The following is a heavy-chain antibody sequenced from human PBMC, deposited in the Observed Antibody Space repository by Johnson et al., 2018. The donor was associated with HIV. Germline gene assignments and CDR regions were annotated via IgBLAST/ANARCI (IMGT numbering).Heavy chain of an antibody. J-gene: IGHJ3*02. Sequence: VQLVESGGGLVQPGGSLRLSCAASGVTFSNYAMSWVRQAPGKGLEWVSGINWNGGSTGYADSVKGRFNISRDNAKNSLFLQMNSLRAEDTALYYCARRGWELWTTQNAFDIWGQGTMVTVSS. CDR3: ARRGWELWTTQNAFDI. V-gene: IGHV3-20*04. CDR1: GVTFSNYA. CDR2: INWNGGST. D-gene: IGHD1-26*01.